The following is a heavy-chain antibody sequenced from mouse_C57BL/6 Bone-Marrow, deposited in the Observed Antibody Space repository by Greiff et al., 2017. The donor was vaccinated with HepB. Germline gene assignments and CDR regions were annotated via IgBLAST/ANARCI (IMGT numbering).Heavy chain of an antibody. Sequence: QVQLKQPGAELVKPGASVKLSCKASGYTFTSYWMHWVKQRPGQGLEWIGMIHPNSGSTNYNEKFKGKATLTVDTSSSTAYMQLSSLTSEDSAVYYCARLITTSPLSRWGQGTLVTVS. CDR1: GYTFTSYW. D-gene: IGHD1-1*01. CDR3: ARLITTSPLSR. J-gene: IGHJ3*02. CDR2: IHPNSGST. V-gene: IGHV1-64*01.